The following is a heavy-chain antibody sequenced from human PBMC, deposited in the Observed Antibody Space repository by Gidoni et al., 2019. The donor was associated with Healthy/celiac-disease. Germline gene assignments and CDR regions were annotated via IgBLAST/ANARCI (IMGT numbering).Heavy chain of an antibody. CDR1: GGTFSSYD. J-gene: IGHJ6*02. CDR3: ARTYCSSTSCYKGPYYYGMDV. Sequence: QVQLVQSGAEVKKPGSSVKVSCKASGGTFSSYDISWVRQAPGQGLEWMGGIIPSFGTANYAQKCQGRVTITADESTSTAYMELSSLRSEDTAVYYCARTYCSSTSCYKGPYYYGMDVWGQGTTVTVSS. CDR2: IIPSFGTA. D-gene: IGHD2-2*01. V-gene: IGHV1-69*01.